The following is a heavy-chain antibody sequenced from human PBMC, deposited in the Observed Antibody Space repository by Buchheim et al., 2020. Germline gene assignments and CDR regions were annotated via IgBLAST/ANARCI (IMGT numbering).Heavy chain of an antibody. CDR1: EFTFSSYA. J-gene: IGHJ6*02. CDR3: ARSKLLAAVVGMDYDYGMDV. Sequence: QVQLVESGGGVVQPGRSLRLSCAASEFTFSSYAMHWVRQAPGKGLEWVAVISYDGSNKYYADSVKGRFTISRDNSKHTLSLQMNSRRAEDTAVYYCARSKLLAAVVGMDYDYGMDVWGQGTT. V-gene: IGHV3-30*04. CDR2: ISYDGSNK. D-gene: IGHD6-19*01.